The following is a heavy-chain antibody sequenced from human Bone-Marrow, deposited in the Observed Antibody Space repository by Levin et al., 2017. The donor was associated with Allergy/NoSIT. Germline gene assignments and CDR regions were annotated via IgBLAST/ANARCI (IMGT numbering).Heavy chain of an antibody. Sequence: GESLKISCAASGYAFTNHEINWVRQAPGRRLEWMGWMRPDTGETAYKQNFQGRVTMTRNNPIRTAYMELTGLTSDDTAVYYCAFRGFSGRFYWGQGTLVTVSS. CDR1: GYAFTNHE. D-gene: IGHD3-10*01. J-gene: IGHJ4*02. V-gene: IGHV1-8*01. CDR2: MRPDTGET. CDR3: AFRGFSGRFY.